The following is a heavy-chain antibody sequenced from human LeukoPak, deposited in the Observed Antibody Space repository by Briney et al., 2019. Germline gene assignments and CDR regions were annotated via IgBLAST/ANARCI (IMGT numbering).Heavy chain of an antibody. Sequence: TSETLSLTCTVPGGSISSFYWSWIRQSDGKGLEWIGRIYTSGSINYNPSLKSRVTMSVDTSKNQFSLIVTSVTAADTAVYYCARAASGTFTDRSFFDYWGQGTLVTVSS. CDR2: IYTSGSI. V-gene: IGHV4-4*07. CDR1: GGSISSFY. CDR3: ARAASGTFTDRSFFDY. D-gene: IGHD1-1*01. J-gene: IGHJ4*02.